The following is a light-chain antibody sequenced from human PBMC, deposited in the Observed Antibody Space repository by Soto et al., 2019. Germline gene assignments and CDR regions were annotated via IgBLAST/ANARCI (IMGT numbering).Light chain of an antibody. Sequence: EIVLTQSPATLSLSPEEGATLSCRASQSVSSFLVCYQQKPGQAPRLLIYDASNRATGIPARFSGSGSGIYFTLTFRSLEPEDFGVYDCRQLSTLLLWTFCQLANVDIK. CDR3: RQLSTLLLWT. CDR1: QSVSSF. CDR2: DAS. V-gene: IGKV3-11*01. J-gene: IGKJ1*01.